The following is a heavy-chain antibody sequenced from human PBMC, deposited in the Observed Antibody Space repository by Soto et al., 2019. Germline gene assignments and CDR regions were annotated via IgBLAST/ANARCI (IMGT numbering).Heavy chain of an antibody. J-gene: IGHJ5*02. CDR1: GYTFTSYG. Sequence: ASVKVSCKASGYTFTSYGISWVRQAPGQGLEWMGWISAYNGNTNYAQKLQGRVTMTTDTSTSTAYMELRSLRSDDTAVYYCAVDDYGDYPNAPWGQGTLVTVSS. V-gene: IGHV1-18*04. CDR2: ISAYNGNT. D-gene: IGHD4-17*01. CDR3: AVDDYGDYPNAP.